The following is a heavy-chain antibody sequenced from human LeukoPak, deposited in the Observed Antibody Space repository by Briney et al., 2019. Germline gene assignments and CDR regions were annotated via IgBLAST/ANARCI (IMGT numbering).Heavy chain of an antibody. Sequence: ASVMVSCKASGYTFTAYYMHWVRQAPGQGLEWMGIINPSDGSTSYAQKFQGRVTMTRDMSTTTVYMELSRLRSDDTAVYYCARDPPWSGYLSFDYWGQGTLVTVSS. CDR2: INPSDGST. D-gene: IGHD3-3*01. CDR3: ARDPPWSGYLSFDY. CDR1: GYTFTAYY. J-gene: IGHJ4*02. V-gene: IGHV1-46*01.